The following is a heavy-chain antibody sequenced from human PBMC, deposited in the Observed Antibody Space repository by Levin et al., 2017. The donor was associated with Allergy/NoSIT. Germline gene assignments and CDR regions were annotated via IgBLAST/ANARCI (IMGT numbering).Heavy chain of an antibody. CDR3: ARRGSFDPYFDS. D-gene: IGHD3-10*01. CDR1: GGSVSSSSYY. CDR2: IYYSGTT. J-gene: IGHJ4*02. Sequence: SETLSLTCSVSGGSVSSSSYYWGWIRQPPGKGLEWIGSIYYSGTTSYNPSLKSRLTISIDTSKNLFSLNLGCGTAGEAAVYLCARRGSFDPYFDSWGQGTLVTVSS. V-gene: IGHV4-39*01.